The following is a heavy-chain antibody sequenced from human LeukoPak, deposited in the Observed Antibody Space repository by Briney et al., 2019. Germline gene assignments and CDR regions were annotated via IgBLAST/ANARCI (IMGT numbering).Heavy chain of an antibody. V-gene: IGHV3-20*04. CDR3: ARVQYSNLXNV. CDR2: INWDGGST. CDR1: GFTFDDYG. D-gene: IGHD4-11*01. Sequence: PGGSLRLSCAASGFTFDDYGMSWVRQAPGKGLEWVSGINWDGGSTGYADSVKGRFSISRDNAKNSLYLQMNSLRAEDTALYYCARVQYSNLXNVXXKGTXVTVSS. J-gene: IGHJ6*03.